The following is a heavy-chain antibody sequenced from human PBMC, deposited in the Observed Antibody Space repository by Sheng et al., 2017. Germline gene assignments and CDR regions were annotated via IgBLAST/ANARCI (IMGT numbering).Heavy chain of an antibody. CDR2: ISYDGSNK. D-gene: IGHD2-15*01. CDR3: ARGYCSGGSCYEDWFDP. J-gene: IGHJ5*02. CDR1: GFTFSSYA. V-gene: IGHV3-30-3*01. Sequence: QVQLVESGGGVVQPGRSLRLSCAASGFTFSSYAMHWVRQAPGKGLEWVAVISYDGSNKYYADSVKGRFTISRDNSKNTLYLQMNSLRAEDTAVYYCARGYCSGGSCYEDWFDPWGQGTLVTVSS.